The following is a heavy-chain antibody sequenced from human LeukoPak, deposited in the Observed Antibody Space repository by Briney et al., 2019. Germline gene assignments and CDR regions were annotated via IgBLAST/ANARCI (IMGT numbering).Heavy chain of an antibody. CDR3: ARDQPDYGGTGIDY. Sequence: GSLRLSCAASGFTVSSNYMSWVRQAPGKGLEWVSVIYSGGSTYYADSVKGRFTISRDNSKNTLYLQMNSLRAEDTAVYYCARDQPDYGGTGIDYWGQGTLVTVSS. CDR1: GFTVSSNY. D-gene: IGHD4-23*01. V-gene: IGHV3-53*01. J-gene: IGHJ4*02. CDR2: IYSGGST.